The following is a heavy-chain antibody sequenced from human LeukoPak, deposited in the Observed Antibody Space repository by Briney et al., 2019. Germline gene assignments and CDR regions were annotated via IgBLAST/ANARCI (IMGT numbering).Heavy chain of an antibody. CDR3: APAVYYDSSGYGDY. V-gene: IGHV1-24*01. J-gene: IGHJ4*02. CDR1: GYTLTELS. CDR2: FDPVDCEK. D-gene: IGHD3-22*01. Sequence: ASVRVSCKVSGYTLTELSMHWVRQAPGKGRAWMGGFDPVDCEKHYAQKFQGRVTMAEDTSTDTVYMELSSLRSEDTAVYYCAPAVYYDSSGYGDYWGQGTLVTVSS.